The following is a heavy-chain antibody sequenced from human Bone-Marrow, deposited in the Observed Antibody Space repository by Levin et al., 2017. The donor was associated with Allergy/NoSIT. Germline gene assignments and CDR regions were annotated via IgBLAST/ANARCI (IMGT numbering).Heavy chain of an antibody. Sequence: ASVKVSCKTSGYTFTSYYVHWVRQAPGQGLEWMGIINPSGGSTNYAQKFQGRVTMTREMSTSTVSMELSSLRSEDTAVYYCARESNQLNSFDPWGQGTLVTVSS. CDR3: ARESNQLNSFDP. J-gene: IGHJ5*02. D-gene: IGHD2-2*01. CDR2: INPSGGST. CDR1: GYTFTSYY. V-gene: IGHV1-46*03.